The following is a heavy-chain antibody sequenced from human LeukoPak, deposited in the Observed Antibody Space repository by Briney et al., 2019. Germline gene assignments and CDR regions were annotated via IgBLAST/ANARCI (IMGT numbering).Heavy chain of an antibody. CDR1: GGSISSYY. Sequence: SETLSLTCTVSGGSISSYYWSWIRQPPGKGLEWIGYIHYSGSTNYNPSLKSRVTISVDTSKNQFSLKLSSVTAADTAVYYCARGGSNWNLRAGHFDPWGQGTLVTVSS. CDR3: ARGGSNWNLRAGHFDP. V-gene: IGHV4-59*12. CDR2: IHYSGST. D-gene: IGHD1-20*01. J-gene: IGHJ5*02.